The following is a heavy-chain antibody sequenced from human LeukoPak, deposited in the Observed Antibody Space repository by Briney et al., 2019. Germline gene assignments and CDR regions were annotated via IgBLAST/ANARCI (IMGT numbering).Heavy chain of an antibody. V-gene: IGHV4-34*01. J-gene: IGHJ3*02. Sequence: PSETLSLTCAVYGGSFSGYYWSWIRQPPGKGLEWIGEINHSGSTNYNPSLKSRVTISVDTSKNQFSLKLSSVTAADTAVYYCARSRGAFDIWGQGTMVTVSS. CDR1: GGSFSGYY. CDR3: ARSRGAFDI. CDR2: INHSGST.